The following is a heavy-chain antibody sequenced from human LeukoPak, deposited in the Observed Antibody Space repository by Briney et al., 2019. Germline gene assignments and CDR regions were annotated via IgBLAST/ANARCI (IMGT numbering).Heavy chain of an antibody. Sequence: PGGSLRLSCAASGFTFSSYSMNWVRQAPGKGLEWVSSITRSNYIYYADSVKGRFTISRDNAKNSLFLQMNSLRAEDTAVYYCVRDRSPGYFHYWGQGTLVTVSS. CDR1: GFTFSSYS. CDR3: VRDRSPGYFHY. V-gene: IGHV3-21*01. D-gene: IGHD3-10*01. J-gene: IGHJ4*02. CDR2: ITRSNYI.